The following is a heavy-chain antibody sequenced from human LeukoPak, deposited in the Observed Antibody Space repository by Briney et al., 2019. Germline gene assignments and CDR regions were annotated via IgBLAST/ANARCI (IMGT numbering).Heavy chain of an antibody. CDR3: ARANSSSGDAFDI. CDR1: SESFSGYF. Sequence: SETLSLTCAIYSESFSGYFWSWIRQPPGKGLEWIGEINYSGSTNYNPSLKSRVTISVDTSKNQFSPKLSSVTAADTAVYYCARANSSSGDAFDIWGQGTMVTVSS. D-gene: IGHD6-6*01. J-gene: IGHJ3*02. V-gene: IGHV4-34*01. CDR2: INYSGST.